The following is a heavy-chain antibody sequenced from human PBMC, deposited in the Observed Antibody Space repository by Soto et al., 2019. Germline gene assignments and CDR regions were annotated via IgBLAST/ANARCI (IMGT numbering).Heavy chain of an antibody. CDR1: GDSIRNRNYY. D-gene: IGHD3-22*01. CDR3: ARMNYYDTSGYPFDY. CDR2: RYDDAST. J-gene: IGHJ4*02. Sequence: SETLSLTCTVSGDSIRNRNYYWAWIRQPPGKGLEWIVSRYDDASTFYNPSLKSRVTMSADTSKNQFSLKLNSVTAADTAVYYCARMNYYDTSGYPFDYWGQGMMVT. V-gene: IGHV4-39*07.